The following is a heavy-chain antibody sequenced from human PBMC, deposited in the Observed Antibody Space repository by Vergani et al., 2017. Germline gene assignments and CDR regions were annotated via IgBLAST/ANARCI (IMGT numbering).Heavy chain of an antibody. CDR3: AKDLFGTVTTSLSYMDV. CDR1: GFTFSSYA. Sequence: EVQLLESGGGLVQPGGSLRLSCAASGFTFSSYAMSWVRQAPGKGLEWVSVIYSDGSSTYYADSVKGRFTISRDNSKNTLYLQMNSLRAEDTAVYYCAKDLFGTVTTSLSYMDVWGKGTTVTVSS. V-gene: IGHV3-23*03. J-gene: IGHJ6*03. D-gene: IGHD4-17*01. CDR2: IYSDGSST.